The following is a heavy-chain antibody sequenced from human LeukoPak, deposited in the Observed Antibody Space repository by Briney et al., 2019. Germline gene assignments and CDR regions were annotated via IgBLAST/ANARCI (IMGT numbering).Heavy chain of an antibody. CDR1: GFTFSSYG. J-gene: IGHJ6*02. Sequence: PGRSLRLSCAASGFTFSSYGMHWVRQAPGKGLEWVAVIWYDGSNKYYADSVKGRFTISRDNSKNTLYLQMNSLRAEDTAVYYCARDRTVVVPAAIPLYYYYGMDVWGQGTTVTVSS. V-gene: IGHV3-33*01. CDR2: IWYDGSNK. D-gene: IGHD2-2*01. CDR3: ARDRTVVVPAAIPLYYYYGMDV.